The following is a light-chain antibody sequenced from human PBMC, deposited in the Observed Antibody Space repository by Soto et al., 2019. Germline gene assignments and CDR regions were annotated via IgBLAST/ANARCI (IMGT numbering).Light chain of an antibody. Sequence: EIVLTQSPGTLSLSPGERATLSCRASQSVSSSVLSWYQQKPGQSPRLLIYGASGRATGIPDRFSGSGSGTDFTLTISSLEPEDFAVYYCQPYGSAPRTVGQGNKVEVK. CDR1: QSVSSSV. CDR3: QPYGSAPRT. CDR2: GAS. J-gene: IGKJ1*01. V-gene: IGKV3-20*01.